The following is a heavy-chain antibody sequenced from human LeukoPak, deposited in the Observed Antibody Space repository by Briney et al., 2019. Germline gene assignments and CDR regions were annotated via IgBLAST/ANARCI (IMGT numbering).Heavy chain of an antibody. CDR2: ISPRSETI. Sequence: GGSLRLSCATSGFSFNRRGMNWVRQPPGKGLEWVSYISPRSETIFYAESVQGRFAVSRDDAKGSLYLQMHTLRVEDTAVYYCARIDGPTVFTYYMDLWGKGSTVTVAS. V-gene: IGHV3-48*04. CDR1: GFSFNRRG. D-gene: IGHD3-16*01. J-gene: IGHJ6*03. CDR3: ARIDGPTVFTYYMDL.